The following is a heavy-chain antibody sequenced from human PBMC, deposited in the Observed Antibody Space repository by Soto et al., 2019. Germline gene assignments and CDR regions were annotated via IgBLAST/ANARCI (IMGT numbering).Heavy chain of an antibody. J-gene: IGHJ4*02. CDR2: ISTNGGST. V-gene: IGHV3-64D*08. Sequence: GGSLRLSCSASGFTFSSYAMHWVRQAPGKGLEYVSAISTNGGSTYYADSVKGRFTISRDNSKNSLYLQMSSLRAEDTAVYYCVNSGGTYYGSGSLDYWGQGTLVTVSS. CDR1: GFTFSSYA. CDR3: VNSGGTYYGSGSLDY. D-gene: IGHD3-10*01.